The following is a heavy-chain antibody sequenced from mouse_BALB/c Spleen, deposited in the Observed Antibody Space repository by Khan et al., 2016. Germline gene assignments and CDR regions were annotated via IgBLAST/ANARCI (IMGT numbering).Heavy chain of an antibody. V-gene: IGHV1-15*01. CDR3: AKRLLRGYYFDS. Sequence: QVQLQQSGAELVRPGASVKLSCKAFGYTFTDYEMHWVKQTPVHGLEWIGAIHPGGGGSAYNQKFKVRATLTADKSSSTAYMELSSLTSEDSAVYYCAKRLLRGYYFDSWGQGTTLTVSS. CDR2: IHPGGGGS. CDR1: GYTFTDYE. D-gene: IGHD1-1*01. J-gene: IGHJ2*01.